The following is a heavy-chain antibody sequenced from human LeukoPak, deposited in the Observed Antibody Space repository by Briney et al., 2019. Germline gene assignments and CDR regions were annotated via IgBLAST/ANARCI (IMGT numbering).Heavy chain of an antibody. CDR1: GFTFSDYY. D-gene: IGHD1-7*01. CDR3: ARDPPKPGNYPRPTYFQH. V-gene: IGHV3-11*04. J-gene: IGHJ1*01. Sequence: PGGSLRLSCAASGFTFSDYYMSWIRQAPGKGLEWVSYISSSGSTIYYADSVKGRFTISRDNAKNSLYLQMNSLRAEDTAVYYCARDPPKPGNYPRPTYFQHWGQGTLVTVSS. CDR2: ISSSGSTI.